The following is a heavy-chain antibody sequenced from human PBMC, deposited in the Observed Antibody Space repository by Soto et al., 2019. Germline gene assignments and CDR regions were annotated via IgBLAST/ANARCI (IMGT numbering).Heavy chain of an antibody. CDR3: ARDGDVAVAGRLDSEYWFDP. D-gene: IGHD6-19*01. Sequence: GASVKVSCKASGGTFSSYAISWVRQAPGQGLEWMGGIIPIFGTANYAQKFQGRVTITADESTSTAYMELSSLRSEDTAVYYCARDGDVAVAGRLDSEYWFDPWGQGTLVTVSS. CDR1: GGTFSSYA. J-gene: IGHJ5*02. V-gene: IGHV1-69*13. CDR2: IIPIFGTA.